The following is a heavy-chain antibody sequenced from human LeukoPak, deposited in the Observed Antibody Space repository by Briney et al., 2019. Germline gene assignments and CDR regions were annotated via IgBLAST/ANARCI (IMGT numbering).Heavy chain of an antibody. V-gene: IGHV4-4*07. CDR1: GDSISRYY. Sequence: PSETLSLTCSVSGDSISRYYWSWVRQPAGKGLEWIGRVYTSGSTNYNPSLKGRVTMSLDPSKNQFSLKLSSVTAADTAVYYCARAGLGYSYGFDYWGQGTLVTVSS. CDR3: ARAGLGYSYGFDY. CDR2: VYTSGST. J-gene: IGHJ4*02. D-gene: IGHD5-18*01.